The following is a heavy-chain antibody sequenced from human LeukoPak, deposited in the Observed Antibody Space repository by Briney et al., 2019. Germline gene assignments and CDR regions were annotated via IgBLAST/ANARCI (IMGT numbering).Heavy chain of an antibody. J-gene: IGHJ4*02. V-gene: IGHV3-64D*06. CDR1: GFTLSNYA. Sequence: PGGSLRLSCSASGFTLSNYAMHWVRQSPGKGLEYVSALSADGNSKFYAESVKGRFTTSRDTSKNTLHLQMSSLRPEDTTVYYCVRKGWVSGAIDYWGQGTLVTVSS. CDR2: LSADGNSK. D-gene: IGHD6-13*01. CDR3: VRKGWVSGAIDY.